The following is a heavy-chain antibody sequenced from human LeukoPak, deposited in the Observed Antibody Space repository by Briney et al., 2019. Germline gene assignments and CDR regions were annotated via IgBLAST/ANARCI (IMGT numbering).Heavy chain of an antibody. Sequence: PSETLSLTCAVYGGSFSGYYWSWIRQPPGKGLEWIGEINHSGSTNYNPSLKSRVTISVDTSKNQFSLKLSSVTAADTAVYYRARVGYKTPFDYWGQGTLVTVSS. J-gene: IGHJ4*02. CDR2: INHSGST. CDR3: ARVGYKTPFDY. D-gene: IGHD5-24*01. CDR1: GGSFSGYY. V-gene: IGHV4-34*01.